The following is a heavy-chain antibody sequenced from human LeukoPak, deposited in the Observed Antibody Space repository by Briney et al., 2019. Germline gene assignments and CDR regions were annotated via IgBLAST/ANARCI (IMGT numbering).Heavy chain of an antibody. V-gene: IGHV4-39*01. Sequence: SETLSLTCTVSDGSISSSSFYWAWIRQPPGKGLEWIGSIYYSGSTFYNPSLESRVTISVDTPKIQFTLRLSSVTAADTAVYYCARRFEWLRWFAPWGQGTLVTVSS. D-gene: IGHD6-19*01. CDR3: ARRFEWLRWFAP. CDR2: IYYSGST. CDR1: DGSISSSSFY. J-gene: IGHJ5*02.